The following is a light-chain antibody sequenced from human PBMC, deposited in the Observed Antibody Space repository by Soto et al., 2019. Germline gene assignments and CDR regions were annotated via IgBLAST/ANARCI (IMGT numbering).Light chain of an antibody. Sequence: EIVLTQSPGTLSLSPGERATLSCRASQSLSSNYLAWYQQKPGQAPRLLISGTSNRATGIPDRFSGSGSGTDFTLTISRLEPDDFAVYYCQPYGGSAFTFGPGTKVDIK. CDR3: QPYGGSAFT. J-gene: IGKJ3*01. CDR2: GTS. CDR1: QSLSSNY. V-gene: IGKV3-20*01.